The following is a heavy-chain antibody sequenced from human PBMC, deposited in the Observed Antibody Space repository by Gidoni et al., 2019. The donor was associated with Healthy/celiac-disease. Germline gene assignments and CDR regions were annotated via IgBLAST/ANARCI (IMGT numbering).Heavy chain of an antibody. CDR2: IYPGDSDT. V-gene: IGHV5-51*01. CDR1: GYNFTSYW. CDR3: ARYGYGYSSGWTLDY. Sequence: EVQLVQSGAEVKKPGESLKISCKGSGYNFTSYWIGWVRQMPGKGLEWMGIIYPGDSDTRYSPSFQGQVTISADKSISTAYLQWSSLKASDTDMYYCARYGYGYSSGWTLDYWGQGTLVTVSS. J-gene: IGHJ4*02. D-gene: IGHD6-19*01.